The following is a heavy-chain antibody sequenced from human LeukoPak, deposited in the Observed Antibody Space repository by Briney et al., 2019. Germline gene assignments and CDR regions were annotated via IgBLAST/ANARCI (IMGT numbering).Heavy chain of an antibody. V-gene: IGHV3-23*01. D-gene: IGHD5-18*01. CDR2: VSGSGGDT. J-gene: IGHJ5*02. Sequence: GGSLRLSCAASGFTFSTYAMHWVRQAPGKGLEWVSAVSGSGGDTYYADSVTGRFTISRDNSKNTLYVLLNSLRAEDTAVYYCATTLNTGFFQSWGRGTLVTVSS. CDR3: ATTLNTGFFQS. CDR1: GFTFSTYA.